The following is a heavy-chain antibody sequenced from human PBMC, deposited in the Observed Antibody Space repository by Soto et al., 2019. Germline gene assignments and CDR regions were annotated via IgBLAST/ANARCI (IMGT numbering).Heavy chain of an antibody. J-gene: IGHJ4*02. CDR2: IKDDGSER. D-gene: IGHD3-3*01. CDR1: GFSFGSYW. CDR3: ARDVGPVTIFGEALSGYFDF. V-gene: IGHV3-7*03. Sequence: EVQLVESGGGLVQPGGSLRLSCAVSGFSFGSYWMSWVRQAPGKGLEWLASIKDDGSERYYLDSVKGRFTISIDNAKDSLSLQMIILRGEDTAFYYCARDVGPVTIFGEALSGYFDFWGQGTLVTVSS.